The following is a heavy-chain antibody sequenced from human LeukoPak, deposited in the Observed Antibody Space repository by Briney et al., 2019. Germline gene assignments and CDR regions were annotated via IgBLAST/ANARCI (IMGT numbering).Heavy chain of an antibody. J-gene: IGHJ3*02. V-gene: IGHV4-34*01. CDR2: INHSGST. CDR3: VRHVARAFDI. CDR1: GGSFSGYY. Sequence: SETLSLTRAVYGGSFSGYYWSWIRQPPGKGLEWIGEINHSGSTKYNPSLKSRVTISIDTSKNQLSLKLSSVTAADTAVYSCVRHVARAFDIWGQGTKVTVSS.